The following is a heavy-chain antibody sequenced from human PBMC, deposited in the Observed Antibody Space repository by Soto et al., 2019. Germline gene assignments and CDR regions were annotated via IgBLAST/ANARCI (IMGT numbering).Heavy chain of an antibody. CDR1: GFTFSSYG. D-gene: IGHD3-22*01. CDR2: ISYDGSNK. J-gene: IGHJ3*02. Sequence: PGGSLRLSCADSGFTFSSYGMHWVRQAPGKGLEWVAVISYDGSNKYYAGSVKGRFTISRDNSKNTLYLQMNSLRADDTAVYYCAKDRFSNGAFDIWGQGTMVTVSS. V-gene: IGHV3-30*18. CDR3: AKDRFSNGAFDI.